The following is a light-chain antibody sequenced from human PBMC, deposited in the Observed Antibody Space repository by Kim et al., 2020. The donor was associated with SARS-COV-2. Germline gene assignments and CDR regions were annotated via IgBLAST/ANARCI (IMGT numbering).Light chain of an antibody. V-gene: IGKV3-11*01. CDR2: ATS. CDR1: QSVGNY. Sequence: SLSPGERATLSFRVSQSVGNYLAWYQQRPGQAPRLLIYATSHRATGIPARFSGSGSGTDFTLTISSLEPEDFAVYFCQQRSNLITFGQGTRLEIK. CDR3: QQRSNLIT. J-gene: IGKJ5*01.